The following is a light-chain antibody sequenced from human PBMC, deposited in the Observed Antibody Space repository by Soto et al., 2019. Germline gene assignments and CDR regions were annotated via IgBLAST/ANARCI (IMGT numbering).Light chain of an antibody. V-gene: IGKV3-15*01. J-gene: IGKJ1*01. CDR2: GAS. CDR3: QQYNNWPTDRT. Sequence: EIVMTQSPATLSVSPGERATLSCRASQSVGSNLAWYQQKPGQAPRLLIYGASTMSNGIPARLSGSGSGTEFTLTISSLQSEDFAIYFCQQYNNWPTDRTFGQGTKVEIK. CDR1: QSVGSN.